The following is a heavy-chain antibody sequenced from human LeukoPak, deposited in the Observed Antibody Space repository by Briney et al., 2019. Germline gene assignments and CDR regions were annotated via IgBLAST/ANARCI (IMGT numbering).Heavy chain of an antibody. J-gene: IGHJ6*03. CDR2: ISYDGSNK. CDR1: GFTFSSYA. D-gene: IGHD4-17*01. Sequence: GGSLRLSCAASGFTFSSYAMHWVRQAPGKGLEWVAVISYDGSNKYYADSVKGRFTISRDNSKNTLYLQMNSLRAEDTAVYYCARGPVTTSYYYYMDVWGKGTTVTVSS. CDR3: ARGPVTTSYYYYMDV. V-gene: IGHV3-30*04.